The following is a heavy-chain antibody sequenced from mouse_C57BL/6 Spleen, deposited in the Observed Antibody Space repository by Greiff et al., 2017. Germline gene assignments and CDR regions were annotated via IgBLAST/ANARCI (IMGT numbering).Heavy chain of an antibody. CDR2: ISGGGGNT. Sequence: EVNVVESGGGLVKPGGSLKLSCAASGFTFSSYTMSWVRQTPEKRLEWVATISGGGGNTYYPDSVKGRFTISRDNAKNTLYLQMSSLRSEDTALYYCARQGYGNSFDYWGQGTTLTVSS. V-gene: IGHV5-9*01. CDR1: GFTFSSYT. J-gene: IGHJ2*01. D-gene: IGHD2-1*01. CDR3: ARQGYGNSFDY.